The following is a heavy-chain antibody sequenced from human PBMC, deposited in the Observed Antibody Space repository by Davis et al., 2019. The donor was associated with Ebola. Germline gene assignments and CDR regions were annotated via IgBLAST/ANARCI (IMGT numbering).Heavy chain of an antibody. D-gene: IGHD3/OR15-3a*01. CDR3: ARRLDYPYYFDY. CDR1: GGSISSSPYF. Sequence: MPSETLSLTCTVSGGSISSSPYFWGWIRQPPGKGLEWIENIYSTGSTYYNPSLKSRVTISVDTSKNQFSLKVSSVTAADTAVYYCARRLDYPYYFDYWGQGTLVTVSS. V-gene: IGHV4-39*01. CDR2: IYSTGST. J-gene: IGHJ4*02.